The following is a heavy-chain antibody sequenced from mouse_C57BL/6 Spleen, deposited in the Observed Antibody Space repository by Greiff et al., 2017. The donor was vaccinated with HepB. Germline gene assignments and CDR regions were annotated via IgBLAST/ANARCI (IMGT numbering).Heavy chain of an antibody. Sequence: EVQVVESGGGLVKPGGSLKLSCAASGFTFSDYGMHWVRQAPEKGLEWVAYISSGSSTIYYADTVKGRFTISRDNAKNTLFLQMTSLRSEDTAMYYCARTHYYGSSPWFAYWGQGTLVTVSA. CDR2: ISSGSSTI. CDR3: ARTHYYGSSPWFAY. CDR1: GFTFSDYG. J-gene: IGHJ3*01. D-gene: IGHD1-1*01. V-gene: IGHV5-17*01.